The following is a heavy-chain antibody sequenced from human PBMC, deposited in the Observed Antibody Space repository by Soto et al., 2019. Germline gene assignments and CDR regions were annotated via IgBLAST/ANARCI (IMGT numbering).Heavy chain of an antibody. CDR3: SGGDY. V-gene: IGHV3-9*01. J-gene: IGHJ4*02. Sequence: EVQLVESGGGLVQPGRSLRFSCAASGFTFDDYAMHWVRQAPGKGLEWVSGISWNSGSIGYADSVKGRFTISRDNAKNSLYLQMNSLRAEDTALYYCSGGDYWGQGTLVTVSS. CDR2: ISWNSGSI. CDR1: GFTFDDYA.